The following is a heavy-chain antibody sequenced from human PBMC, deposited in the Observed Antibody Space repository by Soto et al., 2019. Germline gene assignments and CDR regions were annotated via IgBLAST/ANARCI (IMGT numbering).Heavy chain of an antibody. D-gene: IGHD3-10*01. CDR3: AKDLIRGDGYIDFDY. CDR2: IFAGGGST. J-gene: IGHJ4*02. Sequence: GGSLRLSCAPSGFTFSNYAMFWVRQAPGQGLEWVSTIFAGGGSTYYADPVKGRFTISRDNSKNILFLQMVSLRAEDTAVYFCAKDLIRGDGYIDFDYWGQGTLVTVSS. CDR1: GFTFSNYA. V-gene: IGHV3-23*01.